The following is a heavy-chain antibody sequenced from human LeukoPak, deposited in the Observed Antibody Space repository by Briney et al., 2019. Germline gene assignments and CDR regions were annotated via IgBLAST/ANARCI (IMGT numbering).Heavy chain of an antibody. D-gene: IGHD2-15*01. CDR2: IISSSTYI. J-gene: IGHJ4*02. CDR1: GFTFSSYS. V-gene: IGHV3-21*01. CDR3: AREGFRCSGGSCYLDY. Sequence: GGSLRLSCAASGFTFSSYSMNWVRQAPGKGLEWVSSIISSSTYIYYADSVKGRFTISRDNAKNSLYLQMDSLRAEDTAVFYCAREGFRCSGGSCYLDYWGQGTLVTVSS.